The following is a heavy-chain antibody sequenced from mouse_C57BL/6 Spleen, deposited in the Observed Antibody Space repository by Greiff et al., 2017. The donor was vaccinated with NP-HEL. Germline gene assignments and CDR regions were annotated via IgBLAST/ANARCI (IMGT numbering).Heavy chain of an antibody. V-gene: IGHV1-82*01. J-gene: IGHJ2*01. Sequence: VQLQQSGPELVKPGASVKISCKASGYAFSSSWMNWVKQRPGKGLEWIGRIYPGDGDTNYNGKFKGKATLTADKSSSTAYMQLSSLTSEDSAVYFYERYGYCGSSYLDYWGQGTTLTVSS. CDR2: IYPGDGDT. CDR1: GYAFSSSW. D-gene: IGHD1-1*01. CDR3: ERYGYCGSSYLDY.